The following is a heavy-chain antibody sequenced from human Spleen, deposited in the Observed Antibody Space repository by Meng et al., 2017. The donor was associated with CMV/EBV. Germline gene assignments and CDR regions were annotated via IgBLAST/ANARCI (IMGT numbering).Heavy chain of an antibody. D-gene: IGHD3-22*01. V-gene: IGHV3-30*04. CDR2: ISYDGSNK. CDR1: GFTFSSYA. CDR3: ARVALSSGYYLDY. Sequence: ASGFTFSSYAMHWVRQAPGKGLEWVAVISYDGSNKYYADSVKGRFTISRDNSKNTLYLQMNSLRAEDTAVYYCARVALSSGYYLDYWGQGTLVTVSS. J-gene: IGHJ4*02.